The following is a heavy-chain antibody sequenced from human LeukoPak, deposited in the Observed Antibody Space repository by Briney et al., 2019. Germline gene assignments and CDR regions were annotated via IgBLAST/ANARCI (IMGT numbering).Heavy chain of an antibody. V-gene: IGHV1-18*01. CDR1: GYTFTSYG. CDR2: ISAYNGNT. J-gene: IGHJ4*02. CDR3: ARDSYDYGEPFGY. D-gene: IGHD4-17*01. Sequence: ASVKVSCEASGYTFTSYGMNWVRQAPGQGLEWMGCISAYNGNTNYAQKLQGRVTMTTDTSTSTAYMELRSLRADDTDVYYCARDSYDYGEPFGYWGQGTPVTVSS.